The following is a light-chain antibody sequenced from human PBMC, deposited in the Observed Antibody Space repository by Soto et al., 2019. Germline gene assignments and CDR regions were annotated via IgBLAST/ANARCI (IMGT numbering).Light chain of an antibody. CDR2: QNN. J-gene: IGLJ1*01. CDR1: SSNIGNNY. V-gene: IGLV1-51*02. CDR3: TSYTTGSTYV. Sequence: QSVLTQPPSVSAAPGQKVTISCSGSSSNIGNNYVSWYQHLPGTAPKLLIYQNNKRPSGIPDRFSGSKSGTSATLGITGLQTGDEADSYCTSYTTGSTYVFGPGTKVTVL.